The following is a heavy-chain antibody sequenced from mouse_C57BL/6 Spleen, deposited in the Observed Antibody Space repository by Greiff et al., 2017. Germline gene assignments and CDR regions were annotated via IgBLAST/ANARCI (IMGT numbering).Heavy chain of an antibody. V-gene: IGHV1-18*01. CDR3: ARLRTGTYFDV. Sequence: SGPELVKPGASVKIPCKASGYTFTDYNMDWVKQSHGKSLEWIGDINPNNGGTIYNQKFKGKATLTVDKSSSTAYMELRSLTSEDTAVYYCARLRTGTYFDVWGTGTTVTVSS. J-gene: IGHJ1*03. D-gene: IGHD4-1*01. CDR1: GYTFTDYN. CDR2: INPNNGGT.